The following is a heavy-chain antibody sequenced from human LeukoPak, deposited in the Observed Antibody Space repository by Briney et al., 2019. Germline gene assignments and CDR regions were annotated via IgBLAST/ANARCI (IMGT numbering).Heavy chain of an antibody. CDR1: GFTFSSYG. V-gene: IGHV3-33*01. D-gene: IGHD3-22*01. CDR2: IWYDGSNK. J-gene: IGHJ5*02. Sequence: GGSLRLSCAASGFTFSSYGMHWVRQAPGKGLEWVAVIWYDGSNKYYADSVKGRFTISRDNSKNTLYLQMNGLRAEDTAVYYCARDGYYYDSSGYFWPWGQGTLVTVSS. CDR3: ARDGYYYDSSGYFWP.